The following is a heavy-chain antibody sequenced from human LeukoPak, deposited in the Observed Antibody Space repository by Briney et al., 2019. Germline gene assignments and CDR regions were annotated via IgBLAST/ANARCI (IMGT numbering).Heavy chain of an antibody. CDR2: ISNDGSNK. J-gene: IGHJ5*02. Sequence: GGSLRLSCAASGFTFSSYGMHWVRQAPGKGLEWVAVISNDGSNKNYADSVKGRFTISRDNSRNTLYLQMNSLRPEDTAVYYCAKQMLRGTNWFDPWGQGTLVIVSS. CDR3: AKQMLRGTNWFDP. D-gene: IGHD3-10*01. CDR1: GFTFSSYG. V-gene: IGHV3-30*18.